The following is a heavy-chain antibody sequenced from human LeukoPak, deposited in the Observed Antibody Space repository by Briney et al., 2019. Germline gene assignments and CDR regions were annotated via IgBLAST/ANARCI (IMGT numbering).Heavy chain of an antibody. D-gene: IGHD3-22*01. Sequence: PGGSLRLSCAASGFTFSSYAMSWVRQAPRKGLEWVSAISGSGGSTYYADSVKGRSTISRDNSKNTLYLQMNSLRAEDTAVYYCAKDRGFYDSSGYTDYWGQGTLVTVSS. V-gene: IGHV3-23*01. J-gene: IGHJ4*02. CDR2: ISGSGGST. CDR3: AKDRGFYDSSGYTDY. CDR1: GFTFSSYA.